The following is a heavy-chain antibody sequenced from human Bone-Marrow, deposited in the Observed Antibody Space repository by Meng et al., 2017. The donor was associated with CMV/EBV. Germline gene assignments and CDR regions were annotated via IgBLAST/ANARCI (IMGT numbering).Heavy chain of an antibody. CDR3: AKETGIPRGRLFTVVIIRERRVPGVGGFAY. CDR2: ISSSSSYI. CDR1: GFIFSSYS. J-gene: IGHJ4*02. D-gene: IGHD3-3*01. Sequence: GGSLRLSCAASGFIFSSYSMNWVRQAPGKGLEWVSSISSSSSYIYYADSVEGRFTISRNNAKNSLYLQMNTLRGEDTAVYYCAKETGIPRGRLFTVVIIRERRVPGVGGFAYWGQGTLVTVSS. V-gene: IGHV3-21*04.